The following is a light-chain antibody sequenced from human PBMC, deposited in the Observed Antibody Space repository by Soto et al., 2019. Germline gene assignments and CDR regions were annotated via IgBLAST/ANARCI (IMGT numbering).Light chain of an antibody. V-gene: IGKV1-39*01. CDR2: AAS. Sequence: DIQMTQSPSSLSASVGDRVTITCRASQSISTFLNWYQQKPGKAPTLLIYAASGLQYGVPSKFSGSGSGTDFTLTISSLQPEDFATYFCQQSFSAPYTFGQGTKLEIK. CDR3: QQSFSAPYT. CDR1: QSISTF. J-gene: IGKJ2*01.